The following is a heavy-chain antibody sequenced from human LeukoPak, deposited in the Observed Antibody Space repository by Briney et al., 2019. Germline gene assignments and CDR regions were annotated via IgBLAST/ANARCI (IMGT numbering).Heavy chain of an antibody. CDR3: ARVLVGATTYYFDY. Sequence: GRSLRLSCAASGFTFSSYGMHWVRQAPGKGLEGVAVIWYDGSNKYYADSVKGRFTISRDNSKNTLYLQMNSLRAEDTAVYYCARVLVGATTYYFDYWGQGTLVTVSS. CDR1: GFTFSSYG. V-gene: IGHV3-33*01. J-gene: IGHJ4*02. CDR2: IWYDGSNK. D-gene: IGHD1-26*01.